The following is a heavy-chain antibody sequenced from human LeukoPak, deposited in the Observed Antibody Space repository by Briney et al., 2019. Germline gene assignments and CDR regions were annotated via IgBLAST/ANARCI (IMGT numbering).Heavy chain of an antibody. Sequence: GGSLRLSCAASGFTFSSYSMNWVRQAPGKGLEWVSSISSSSSYIYYADSVKGRFTISRDNAKNSLYLQMNSLRAEDTAVNYCARVPDDILTSNDYWGQGTLVTVSS. V-gene: IGHV3-21*01. J-gene: IGHJ4*02. CDR1: GFTFSSYS. CDR3: ARVPDDILTSNDY. D-gene: IGHD3-9*01. CDR2: ISSSSSYI.